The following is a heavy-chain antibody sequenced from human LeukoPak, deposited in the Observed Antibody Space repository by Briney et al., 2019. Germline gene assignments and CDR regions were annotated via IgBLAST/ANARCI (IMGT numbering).Heavy chain of an antibody. V-gene: IGHV3-48*04. CDR3: ARDSSSAYSYDY. D-gene: IGHD5-18*01. Sequence: GGSLRLSCAASGFSFSDYSINWVRQAPGKGLEWVSYIGSTGINIYYADSVKGRFTTSRDNANNSVYLQMNSLRAEDTAVYYCARDSSSAYSYDYWGQGTLVTVSS. CDR1: GFSFSDYS. J-gene: IGHJ4*02. CDR2: IGSTGINI.